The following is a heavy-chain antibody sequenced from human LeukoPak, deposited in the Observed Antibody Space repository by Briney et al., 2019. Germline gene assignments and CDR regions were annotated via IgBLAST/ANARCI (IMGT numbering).Heavy chain of an antibody. CDR2: IYTSGSS. J-gene: IGHJ6*03. CDR3: ARDISPPDYSNDYYYYYMDV. CDR1: GVSISSYY. D-gene: IGHD4-11*01. Sequence: PSETLSLTCTVSGVSISSYYWSWVRQPAGEGLEWIGRIYTSGSSDYNPSLKSRVTISVDTSKNQFSLKLMSVSAADTAVYFCARDISPPDYSNDYYYYYMDVWGKGTTVTVSS. V-gene: IGHV4-4*07.